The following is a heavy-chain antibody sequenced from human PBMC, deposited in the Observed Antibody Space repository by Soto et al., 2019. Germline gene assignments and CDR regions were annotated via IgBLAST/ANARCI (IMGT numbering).Heavy chain of an antibody. D-gene: IGHD3-10*01. CDR1: GYTLTELS. V-gene: IGHV1-24*01. J-gene: IGHJ4*02. Sequence: ASVKVSCKVSGYTLTELSMHWVRQAPGKGLEWMGGFDPEDGETIYAQKFQGRVTMTEDTSTDTAYMELSSLRSEDTAVYYFSRVDPGETSPFDHWGQGTLVTVSS. CDR2: FDPEDGET. CDR3: SRVDPGETSPFDH.